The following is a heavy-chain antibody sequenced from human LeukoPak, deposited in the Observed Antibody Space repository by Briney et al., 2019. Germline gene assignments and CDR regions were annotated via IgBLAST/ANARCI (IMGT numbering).Heavy chain of an antibody. D-gene: IGHD6-19*01. V-gene: IGHV3-30*02. J-gene: IGHJ4*02. CDR3: GKDRVSGYNSGWHNDY. CDR1: GFTFSSYG. CDR2: IRYNGNNK. Sequence: GGSLRLSCAASGFTFSSYGMHRVRQAPGKGLEWVAFIRYNGNNKYYADSVKGRFTISRDNSKNTLFLQMNSLRTGDTAVYYCGKDRVSGYNSGWHNDYWGQGTLVTVSS.